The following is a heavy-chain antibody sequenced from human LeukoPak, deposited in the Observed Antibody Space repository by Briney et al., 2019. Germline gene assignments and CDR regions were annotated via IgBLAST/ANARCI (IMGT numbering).Heavy chain of an antibody. V-gene: IGHV3-74*01. CDR1: GFTFSSYW. J-gene: IGHJ4*02. Sequence: PGGSLRLSCAASGFTFSSYWMHWARQAPGKGLVWVSRINSDGSSTNYADSVEGRFTISRDNAKNTLYLQMNSLRAEDTAVYYCARDRGYPRRFDFWGQGALVTVSS. D-gene: IGHD5-12*01. CDR3: ARDRGYPRRFDF. CDR2: INSDGSST.